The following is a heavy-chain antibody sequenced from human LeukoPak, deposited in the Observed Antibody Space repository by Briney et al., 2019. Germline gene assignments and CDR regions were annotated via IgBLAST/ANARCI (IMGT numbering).Heavy chain of an antibody. V-gene: IGHV1-18*01. Sequence: ASVKVSCTASGYTFTSYGISWVRQAPGQGLEWMGWISAYNGNTNYAQKLQGRVTMTTDTSTSTAYMELRSLRSGDTAVYYCARGDILTGYYTGPDYFDYWGQGTLVTVSS. D-gene: IGHD3-9*01. CDR2: ISAYNGNT. CDR3: ARGDILTGYYTGPDYFDY. J-gene: IGHJ4*02. CDR1: GYTFTSYG.